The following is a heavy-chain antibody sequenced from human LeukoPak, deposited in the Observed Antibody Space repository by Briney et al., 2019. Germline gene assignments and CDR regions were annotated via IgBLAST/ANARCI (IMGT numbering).Heavy chain of an antibody. V-gene: IGHV4-59*12. D-gene: IGHD1-26*01. CDR3: ARTRELLFLFDY. CDR2: ITYSGSI. J-gene: IGHJ4*02. Sequence: ASETLSLTCTVSGDSISRYSWSWIRQPPGKGLEWVGYITYSGSINYSPSLKSRVTISLDTPRNQFSLKLSSVTAADTAVYYCARTRELLFLFDYWGQGTLVTVSS. CDR1: GDSISRYS.